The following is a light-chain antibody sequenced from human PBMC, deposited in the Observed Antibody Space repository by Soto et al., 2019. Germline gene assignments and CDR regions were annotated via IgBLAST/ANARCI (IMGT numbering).Light chain of an antibody. CDR1: QSVSSN. J-gene: IGKJ1*01. Sequence: EIVMTQSPATLSVSPGESATLSCRASQSVSSNLAGYQQKPGQAPRLLIYGASTRATGIPARFSGSGSGTEFTLTISSLQSEDFAVYYCQQYNNWRRTFGQGTKVDIK. CDR2: GAS. CDR3: QQYNNWRRT. V-gene: IGKV3-15*01.